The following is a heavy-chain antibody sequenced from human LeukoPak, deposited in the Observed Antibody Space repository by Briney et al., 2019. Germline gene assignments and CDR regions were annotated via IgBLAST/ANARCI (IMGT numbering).Heavy chain of an antibody. CDR1: GYTLTELS. CDR3: ATLYCSSTSCKTNNWFDP. CDR2: FDPEDGET. Sequence: ASVKVSRKVSGYTLTELSMHWVRQAPGKGLEWMGGFDPEDGETIYAQKFQGRVTMTEDTSTDTAYMELSSLRSEDTAVYYCATLYCSSTSCKTNNWFDPWGQGTLVTVSS. V-gene: IGHV1-24*01. D-gene: IGHD2-2*01. J-gene: IGHJ5*02.